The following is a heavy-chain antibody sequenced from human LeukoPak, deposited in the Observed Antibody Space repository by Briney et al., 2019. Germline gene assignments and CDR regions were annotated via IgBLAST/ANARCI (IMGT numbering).Heavy chain of an antibody. CDR2: ITPSGGT. V-gene: IGHV1-2*02. J-gene: IGHJ4*02. D-gene: IGHD5-24*01. Sequence: ASVKVSCKASGYTFTSYAMHWVREAPGQGLEWMGWITPSGGTNYPQKFQGRVAITRDTSITTAYMDLSRLTSDDTAVYYCARDRYGDGFAHFDYWGQGALVTVSS. CDR1: GYTFTSYA. CDR3: ARDRYGDGFAHFDY.